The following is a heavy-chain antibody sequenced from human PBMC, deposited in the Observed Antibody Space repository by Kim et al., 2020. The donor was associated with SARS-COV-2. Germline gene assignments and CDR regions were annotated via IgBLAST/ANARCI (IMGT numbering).Heavy chain of an antibody. Sequence: SVKVSCKASGGTFSSYAISWVRQAPGQGLEWMGGIIPIFGTANYAQKFQGRVTITADESTSTAYMELSSLRSEDTAVYYCARPDYDILTPYSQTRAYYYYGMDVWGQGTTVTVSS. CDR3: ARPDYDILTPYSQTRAYYYYGMDV. D-gene: IGHD3-9*01. CDR2: IIPIFGTA. CDR1: GGTFSSYA. V-gene: IGHV1-69*13. J-gene: IGHJ6*02.